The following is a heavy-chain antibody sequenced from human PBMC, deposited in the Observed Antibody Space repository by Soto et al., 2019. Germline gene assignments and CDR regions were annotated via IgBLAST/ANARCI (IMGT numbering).Heavy chain of an antibody. CDR1: GFAFSDPY. Sequence: QVQLVASGGGLVKPGGSLRLSCAASGFAFSDPYMSWIRQAPGKGLEWISYISSRGSTIYYADSVKGRFTISRDNAKKSLYLQMDSLTADDTAVDYCARGGASVTTPFDYWGQGPQVTVSS. CDR3: ARGGASVTTPFDY. D-gene: IGHD4-17*01. CDR2: ISSRGSTI. V-gene: IGHV3-11*01. J-gene: IGHJ4*02.